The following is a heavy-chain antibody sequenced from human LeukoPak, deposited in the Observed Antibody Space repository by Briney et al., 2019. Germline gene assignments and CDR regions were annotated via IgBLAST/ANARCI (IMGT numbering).Heavy chain of an antibody. Sequence: SETLSLTCTVSGGSISSSSYYSGWIRQPPGKGLEWIGSIYYSGTTYYNPSLKSRATISVDTSKNQFSLKLRSVTAADTAVYYCARWYCYDRSGYPPSYFDNWGQGTLVTVSS. J-gene: IGHJ4*02. CDR1: GGSISSSSYY. CDR2: IYYSGTT. CDR3: ARWYCYDRSGYPPSYFDN. D-gene: IGHD3-22*01. V-gene: IGHV4-39*01.